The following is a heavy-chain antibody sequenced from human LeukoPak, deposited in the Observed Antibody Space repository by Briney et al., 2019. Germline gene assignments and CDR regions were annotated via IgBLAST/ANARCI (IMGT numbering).Heavy chain of an antibody. J-gene: IGHJ6*02. CDR2: INSDENII. V-gene: IGHV3-74*01. CDR1: GFTFSIHW. CDR3: ARGTGLGV. Sequence: GGSLRLSCAASGFTFSIHWMHWVRQAPGKGLECVSRINSDENIISYADFVKGRFTISRDNAKNTLYLQMNSLRVEDTAVYFCARGTGLGVWGQGTTVTVSS.